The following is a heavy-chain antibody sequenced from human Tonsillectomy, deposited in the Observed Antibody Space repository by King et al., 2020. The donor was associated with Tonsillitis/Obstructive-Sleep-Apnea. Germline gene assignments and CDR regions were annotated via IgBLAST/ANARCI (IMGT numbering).Heavy chain of an antibody. CDR3: ARQYYYASSGYYSAFDI. Sequence: VQLVESGAEVKKPGESLRISCKGSGYSFTNYWISWVRQMPGKGLEWVGRIDPSDSYTDYSPSFQGHVTISADKSISTAYLQWSSLKASDTAMYYCARQYYYASSGYYSAFDIWGQGTMVTISS. V-gene: IGHV5-10-1*03. CDR1: GYSFTNYW. CDR2: IDPSDSYT. D-gene: IGHD3-22*01. J-gene: IGHJ3*02.